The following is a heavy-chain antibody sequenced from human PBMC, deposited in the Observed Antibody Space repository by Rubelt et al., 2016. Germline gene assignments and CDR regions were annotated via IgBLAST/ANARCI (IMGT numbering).Heavy chain of an antibody. CDR2: INPNSGGT. V-gene: IGHV1-2*02. D-gene: IGHD4-17*01. CDR1: GYTFTSYA. Sequence: GASGKVSCKASGYTFTSYAMHWVRQAPGQRLEWMGWINPNSGGTNYAQRFQGRVTMTRDTSISTAYMELSRLRSDDTAVYYCARVKEGDYEDYYYYGMDVWGQGTTVTVSS. CDR3: ARVKEGDYEDYYYYGMDV. J-gene: IGHJ6*02.